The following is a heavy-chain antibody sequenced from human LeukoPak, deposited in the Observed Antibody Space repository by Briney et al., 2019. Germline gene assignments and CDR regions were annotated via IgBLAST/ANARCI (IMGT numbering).Heavy chain of an antibody. CDR3: ARDPDAYWYCDL. V-gene: IGHV3-33*01. CDR2: IWYDGTKK. Sequence: PGGSLRLSYAASGFTFRTTGMHWVRQAPGKGLEWVGVIWYDGTKKYYAESVKGRFSISRDNSKNTLFLQMNSLRAEDTALYYCARDPDAYWYCDLWGRGTLVTVSS. J-gene: IGHJ2*01. CDR1: GFTFRTTG.